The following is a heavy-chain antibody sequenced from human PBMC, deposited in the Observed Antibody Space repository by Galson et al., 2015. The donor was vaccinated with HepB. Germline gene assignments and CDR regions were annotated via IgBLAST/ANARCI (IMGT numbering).Heavy chain of an antibody. CDR1: GFTFSDYY. V-gene: IGHV3-11*03. CDR3: ARSLGVAGDY. D-gene: IGHD6-19*01. CDR2: ISGSSTYT. Sequence: SLRLSCAASGFTFSDYYMAWLRQAPGKGLEWVSYISGSSTYTNYADSVKGRFTISRDNAKHSLYLQMNSLRAEDTAVYYCARSLGVAGDYWGQGTLVTVSS. J-gene: IGHJ4*02.